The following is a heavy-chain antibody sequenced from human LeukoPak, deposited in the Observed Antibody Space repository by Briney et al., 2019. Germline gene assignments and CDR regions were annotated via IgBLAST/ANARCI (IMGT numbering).Heavy chain of an antibody. CDR2: IRSKADNDAT. Sequence: PGGSLRLSCAASGFTFSGSVLLWVRQASGRGLEWVGRIRSKADNDATAYAASVKGRFTISRDDSRNTAYLQMNSLRAEDTAVYYCAKAYRGYSYVGDFDYWGQGTLVTVSS. J-gene: IGHJ4*02. CDR3: AKAYRGYSYVGDFDY. V-gene: IGHV3-73*01. CDR1: GFTFSGSV. D-gene: IGHD5-18*01.